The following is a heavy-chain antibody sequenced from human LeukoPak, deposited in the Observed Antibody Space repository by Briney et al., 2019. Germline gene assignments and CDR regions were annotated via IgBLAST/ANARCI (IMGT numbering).Heavy chain of an antibody. D-gene: IGHD3-10*01. V-gene: IGHV4-59*01. CDR1: SGSISTFY. CDR3: ARDLWFGGPRGAFDI. J-gene: IGHJ3*02. CDR2: IYYNGIT. Sequence: PSETLSLTCTVSSGSISTFYWSWIRQPPGKGLEWFGYIYYNGITNYNPSLKSRVTISVDTSKNQFSLKLTSVTAADTAVYYCARDLWFGGPRGAFDIWGQGTMVTVSS.